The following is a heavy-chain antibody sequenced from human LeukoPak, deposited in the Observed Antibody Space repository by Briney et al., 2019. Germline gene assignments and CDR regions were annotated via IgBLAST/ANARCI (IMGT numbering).Heavy chain of an antibody. V-gene: IGHV4-34*01. CDR1: GGSFSGYY. Sequence: TSEALSLTCAVYGGSFSGYYWSWIRQPPGKGLEWIGEINHSGGTNYNPSLKSRVTISVDTSKNQFSLKLTSVTAADTAVYYCARRTVYCTNGECYSVNFDFWGQGNLVTVSS. J-gene: IGHJ4*02. CDR3: ARRTVYCTNGECYSVNFDF. CDR2: INHSGGT. D-gene: IGHD2-8*01.